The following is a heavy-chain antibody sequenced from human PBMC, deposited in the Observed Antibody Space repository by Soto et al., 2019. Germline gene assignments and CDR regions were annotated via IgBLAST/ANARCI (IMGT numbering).Heavy chain of an antibody. V-gene: IGHV4-59*11. D-gene: IGHD1-26*01. CDR2: IYYSGRT. CDR1: GGSISSHY. CDR3: ARDSGRSYYYYYGMDV. Sequence: AEPLSLTCTVSGGSISSHYWTWIRQPPGKGLEWIGYIYYSGRTNYNPSLKSRVTISVDTSKNQFSLKMTSVTAADTAVYYCARDSGRSYYYYYGMDVWGQGTTVTVSS. J-gene: IGHJ6*02.